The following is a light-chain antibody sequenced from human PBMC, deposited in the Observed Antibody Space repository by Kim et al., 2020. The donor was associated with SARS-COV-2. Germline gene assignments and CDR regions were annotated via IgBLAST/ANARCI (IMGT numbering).Light chain of an antibody. CDR2: GAS. Sequence: EIVMTQSPATLSVSPGETATLSCRASQRIRSNVAWYQQKPGQAPSLFIYGASTRATGIAARFSGSGSGTEFTLTISSLQSEDFAVYYSQQSNICAPWTLGQRTKMEIK. CDR1: QRIRSN. J-gene: IGKJ1*01. V-gene: IGKV3D-15*01. CDR3: QQSNICAPWT.